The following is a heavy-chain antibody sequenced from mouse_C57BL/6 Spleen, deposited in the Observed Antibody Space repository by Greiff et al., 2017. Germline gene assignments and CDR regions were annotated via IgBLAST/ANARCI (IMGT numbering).Heavy chain of an antibody. CDR3: ARGGYGSPFDY. V-gene: IGHV1-47*01. Sequence: VQRVESGAELVKPGASVMMSCKASGYTFTTSPIEWMKQNHGKSLEWIGNFHPYNDDTKYNEKFKGKATLTVEKSSSTVYLELSRLTSDDSAVYYCARGGYGSPFDYWGQGTTLTGSS. D-gene: IGHD1-1*01. CDR1: GYTFTTSP. CDR2: FHPYNDDT. J-gene: IGHJ2*01.